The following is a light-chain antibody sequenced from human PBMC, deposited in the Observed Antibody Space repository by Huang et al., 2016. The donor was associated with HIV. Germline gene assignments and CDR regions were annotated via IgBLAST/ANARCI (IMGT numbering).Light chain of an antibody. J-gene: IGKJ1*01. CDR3: QQYNNWPRT. CDR2: GAY. Sequence: EIVMRQSPATLSASPGERATLSCTASQSFSSNVAWFQQKAGQAPRLLIYGAYTRATGIPARFSGNGSGTDFTLTISSLQSEDFAFYYCQQYNNWPRTFGQGTKVEI. CDR1: QSFSSN. V-gene: IGKV3-15*01.